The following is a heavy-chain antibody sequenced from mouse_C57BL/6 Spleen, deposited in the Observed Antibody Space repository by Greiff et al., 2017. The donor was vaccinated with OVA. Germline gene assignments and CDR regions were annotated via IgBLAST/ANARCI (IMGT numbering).Heavy chain of an antibody. CDR3: AREDYDGAWFAY. V-gene: IGHV1-22*01. D-gene: IGHD2-4*01. CDR2: INPNNGGT. Sequence: VQLQQSGPELVKPGASVKMSCKASGYTFTDYNMHWVTQSHGKSLEWIGYINPNNGGTSYNQKFKGKATLTVNKSSSTAYMELRSLTSEDSAVYYCAREDYDGAWFAYWGQGTLVTVSA. CDR1: GYTFTDYN. J-gene: IGHJ3*01.